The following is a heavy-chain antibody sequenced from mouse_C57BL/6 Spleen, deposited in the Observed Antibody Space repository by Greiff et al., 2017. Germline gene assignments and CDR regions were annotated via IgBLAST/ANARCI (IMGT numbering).Heavy chain of an antibody. CDR2: INYDGSST. V-gene: IGHV5-16*01. CDR1: GFTFSDYY. CDR3: ARALLFYAMDY. J-gene: IGHJ4*01. Sequence: EVQRVESEGGLVQPGSSMKLSCTASGFTFSDYYMAWVRQVPEKGLEWVANINYDGSSTYYLDSLKSRFIISRDNAKNILYLQMSSLKSEDTATYYCARALLFYAMDYWGQGTSVTVSS. D-gene: IGHD2-10*01.